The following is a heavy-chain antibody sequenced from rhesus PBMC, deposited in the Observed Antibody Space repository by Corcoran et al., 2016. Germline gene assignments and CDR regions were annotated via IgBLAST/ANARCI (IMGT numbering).Heavy chain of an antibody. CDR3: ARYTPRGFDY. V-gene: IGHV4-169*01. D-gene: IGHD3S6*01. CDR2: IYGSGSST. J-gene: IGHJ4*01. CDR1: GGSISSSY. Sequence: QLQLQESGPGLVKPSETLSVTCAVSGGSISSSYWSWIRQAPGKGLEWIGYIYGSGSSTNYNPSFTSRVTLSVDTSKNQLSLKLGSVTAADTAVYYCARYTPRGFDYWGQGVLVTVSS.